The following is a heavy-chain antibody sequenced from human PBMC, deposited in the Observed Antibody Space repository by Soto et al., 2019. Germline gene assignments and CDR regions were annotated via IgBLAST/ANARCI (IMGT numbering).Heavy chain of an antibody. CDR3: AKGIGYCSGGSCYGYYYYYGMDV. J-gene: IGHJ6*02. D-gene: IGHD2-15*01. Sequence: EVQLLESGGGLVQPGGSLRLSCAASGFTFSSYAMSWVRQAPGKGLEWVSAISGSGGSTYYADSVKGRFTISRDNSKNTLSLQMNSLRAEDTAVYYCAKGIGYCSGGSCYGYYYYYGMDVWGQGTTVTVSS. CDR2: ISGSGGST. CDR1: GFTFSSYA. V-gene: IGHV3-23*01.